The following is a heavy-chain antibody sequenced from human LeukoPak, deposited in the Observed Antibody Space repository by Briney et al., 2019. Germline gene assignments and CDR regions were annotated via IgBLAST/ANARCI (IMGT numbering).Heavy chain of an antibody. CDR2: ITGGGENS. Sequence: GGSLRLSCEASGFTFSNYAMSWMRQAPGKGLEWVSLITGGGENSYYIDSVKGRFTLSRDNSKNTLFLQMDSLRAEDTAVYYCTRDEGLVAGIWRAYDIWGQGTMVTVSS. J-gene: IGHJ3*02. V-gene: IGHV3-23*01. D-gene: IGHD6-19*01. CDR3: TRDEGLVAGIWRAYDI. CDR1: GFTFSNYA.